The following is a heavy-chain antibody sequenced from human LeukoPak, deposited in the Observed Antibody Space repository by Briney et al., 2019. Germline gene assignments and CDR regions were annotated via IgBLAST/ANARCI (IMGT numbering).Heavy chain of an antibody. CDR2: INHSGST. V-gene: IGHV4-39*07. D-gene: IGHD3-9*01. CDR1: GGSISRSSYY. Sequence: PSETLSLTCTVSGGSISRSSYYWSWIRQPPGKTLEWIGEINHSGSTNYNPSLKSRVTISVDTSKNQFSLKLSSVTAADTAVYYCAIRKYYDILTGYRKIPTSGFDPWGQGTLVTVPS. CDR3: AIRKYYDILTGYRKIPTSGFDP. J-gene: IGHJ5*02.